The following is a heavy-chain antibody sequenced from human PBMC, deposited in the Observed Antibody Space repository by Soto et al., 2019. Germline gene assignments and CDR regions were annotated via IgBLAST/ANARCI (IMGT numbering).Heavy chain of an antibody. CDR2: ISGSGDST. Sequence: RGSRRLSYAASGFTFSSDAMRWVRQAPGKGLEWVSGISGSGDSTYYADSVKGRFTISRDNSKNTLYLQMNSLRAEDTAVYYCAKGVPGIAVAGTGYFQHWGQGT. D-gene: IGHD6-19*01. J-gene: IGHJ1*01. CDR3: AKGVPGIAVAGTGYFQH. CDR1: GFTFSSDA. V-gene: IGHV3-23*01.